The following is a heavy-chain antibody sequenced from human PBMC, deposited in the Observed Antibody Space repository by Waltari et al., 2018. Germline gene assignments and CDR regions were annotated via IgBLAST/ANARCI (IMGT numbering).Heavy chain of an antibody. CDR2: IIPIFGTA. CDR1: GGTFSSYA. Sequence: QVQLVQSGAEVKKPGSSVKVSCKASGGTFSSYAISWVRQAPGQGLEWMGGIIPIFGTANYAQKFQGRVTITTDESTSTAYMELSSLRSEDTAVYYCAGGRRGSYYDFWSGYHYGMDVWGQGTTVTVSS. CDR3: AGGRRGSYYDFWSGYHYGMDV. J-gene: IGHJ6*02. D-gene: IGHD3-3*01. V-gene: IGHV1-69*05.